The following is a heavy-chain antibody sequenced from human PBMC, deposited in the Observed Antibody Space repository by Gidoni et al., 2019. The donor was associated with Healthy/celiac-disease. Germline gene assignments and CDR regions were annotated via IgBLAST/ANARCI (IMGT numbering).Heavy chain of an antibody. D-gene: IGHD1-26*01. CDR3: ARDGGAHWFDP. CDR1: GYTFTGYY. CDR2: INPNSGGT. J-gene: IGHJ5*02. Sequence: QVQLVQSGAEVKKPGASGKASCKASGYTFTGYYMHWVRQAPGQGLEWMGCINPNSGGTNYAQQFQAWVTMTRHTSISTAYMDLGRLSADDSAVYFCARDGGAHWFDPWGQGTLVTVSS. V-gene: IGHV1-2*04.